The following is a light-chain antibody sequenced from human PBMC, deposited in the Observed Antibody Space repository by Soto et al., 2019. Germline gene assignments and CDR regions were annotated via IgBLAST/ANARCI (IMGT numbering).Light chain of an antibody. J-gene: IGLJ1*01. CDR1: SSDVGGYNY. CDR2: EVY. CDR3: RSYVGTNSYV. Sequence: QSALTQPPSASGSPGQSVTISCTGTSSDVGGYNYVSWYQHHPGKAPKLIIYEVYKRPSGVPDRFSGSKSGNTAALTVSGLQAEDEADYYSRSYVGTNSYVFGTGTKVTVL. V-gene: IGLV2-8*01.